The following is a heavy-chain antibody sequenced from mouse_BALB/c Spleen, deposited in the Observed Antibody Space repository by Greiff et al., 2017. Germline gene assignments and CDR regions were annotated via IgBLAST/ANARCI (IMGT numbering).Heavy chain of an antibody. CDR1: GFTFSSFG. Sequence: EVQGVESGGGLVQPGGSRKLSCAASGFTFSSFGMHWVRQAPEKGLEWVAYISSGSSTIYYADTVKGRFTISRDNPKNTLFLQMTSLRSEDTAMYYCARRGGKGDYAMDYWGQGTSVTVSS. J-gene: IGHJ4*01. CDR2: ISSGSSTI. CDR3: ARRGGKGDYAMDY. V-gene: IGHV5-17*02. D-gene: IGHD1-3*01.